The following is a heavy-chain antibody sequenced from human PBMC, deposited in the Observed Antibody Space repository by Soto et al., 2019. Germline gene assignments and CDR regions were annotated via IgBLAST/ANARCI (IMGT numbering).Heavy chain of an antibody. D-gene: IGHD4-17*01. CDR1: GGSISSSSYY. J-gene: IGHJ4*02. CDR2: IYYSGST. V-gene: IGHV4-39*01. CDR3: ARNSPYGDYVDY. Sequence: SETLSLTCTVSGGSISSSSYYWGWIRQPPGKGLEWIGSIYYSGSTYYNPSLKSRVTISVDTSKNQFSLKLSSVTAADTAVYYCARNSPYGDYVDYWGQGTLVTVSS.